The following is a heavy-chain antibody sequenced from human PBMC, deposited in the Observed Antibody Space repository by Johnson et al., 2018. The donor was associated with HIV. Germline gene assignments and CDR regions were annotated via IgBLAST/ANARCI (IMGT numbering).Heavy chain of an antibody. V-gene: IGHV3-53*01. CDR1: GFTVSSNY. CDR3: AREGDGGAFDI. J-gene: IGHJ3*02. D-gene: IGHD3-16*01. Sequence: EMQLVESGGGLIQPGGSLRLSCAASGFTVSSNYMSWVRQAPGKGLEWVSVIYSGGSTYYADSVKGRFTISRDNSKNSLYLQMNSQRAEDTAVYYCAREGDGGAFDIWGQGTMVTVSS. CDR2: IYSGGST.